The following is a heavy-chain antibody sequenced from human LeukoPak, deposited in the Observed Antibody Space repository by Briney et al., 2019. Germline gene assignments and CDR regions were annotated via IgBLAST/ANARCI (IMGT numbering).Heavy chain of an antibody. D-gene: IGHD3-22*01. Sequence: PSETPSLTCTVSGASISIYYWNWIRQPPGKGLECIGYIYYSGSTNYNPSLKSRVTISVDTSKNQFSLKLSSVTAADTAVYYCARGGYDSSAYKPLDYWGQGTLVTVSS. CDR1: GASISIYY. V-gene: IGHV4-59*01. CDR2: IYYSGST. CDR3: ARGGYDSSAYKPLDY. J-gene: IGHJ4*02.